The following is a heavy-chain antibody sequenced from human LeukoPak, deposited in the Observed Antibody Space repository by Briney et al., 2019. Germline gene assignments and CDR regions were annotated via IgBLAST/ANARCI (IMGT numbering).Heavy chain of an antibody. J-gene: IGHJ4*02. D-gene: IGHD3-10*01. Sequence: SETLSLTCTVSGYSISSGYYWGWIRQSTGKGLEWIGRIYTSGSTNYNPSLKSRVTISVDTSKNQFSLKLSSVTAADTAVYYCARAGHGGYYGSGSYLTFDYWGQGTLVTVSS. V-gene: IGHV4-38-2*02. CDR1: GYSISSGYY. CDR2: IYTSGST. CDR3: ARAGHGGYYGSGSYLTFDY.